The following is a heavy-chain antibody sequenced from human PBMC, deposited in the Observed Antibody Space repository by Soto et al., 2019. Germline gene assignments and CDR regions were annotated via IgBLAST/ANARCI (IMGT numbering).Heavy chain of an antibody. CDR3: ARVRGVTYFDY. V-gene: IGHV4-30-4*01. J-gene: IGHJ4*02. CDR1: GGSISSGDYY. CDR2: IYYSGST. D-gene: IGHD3-10*01. Sequence: QVQLQESGPGLVKPSQTLSLTCTVSGGSISSGDYYWSWIRQPPGKGLEWIGDIYYSGSTYYNPSLKSRVTISVYTSKNQCSLKLSSVTAADTAVYYCARVRGVTYFDYWGQGTLVTVSS.